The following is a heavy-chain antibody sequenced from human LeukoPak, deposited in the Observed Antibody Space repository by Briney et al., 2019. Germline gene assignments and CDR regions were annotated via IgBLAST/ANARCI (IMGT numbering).Heavy chain of an antibody. Sequence: ASVKVSCKASGYTFTGYYVHWVRQAPGQGLEWMGWINPNSDGTKYARNFQGRVTMTRDTSINTAYMELSSLRSDDMAVYFCARETTYFYDVWGQGTLVTVSS. V-gene: IGHV1-2*02. CDR1: GYTFTGYY. CDR2: INPNSDGT. D-gene: IGHD3-22*01. CDR3: ARETTYFYDV. J-gene: IGHJ4*02.